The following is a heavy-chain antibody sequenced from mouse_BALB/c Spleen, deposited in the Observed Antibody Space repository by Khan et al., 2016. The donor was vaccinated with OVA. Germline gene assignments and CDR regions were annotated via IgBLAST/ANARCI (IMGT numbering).Heavy chain of an antibody. D-gene: IGHD1-1*02. CDR2: INPSTGGT. J-gene: IGHJ3*01. CDR1: GYTFTSYY. V-gene: IGHV1S81*02. CDR3: TRSVYGAVVY. Sequence: VQLQESGAELVKPGASVRLSCKASGYTFTSYYLYWVKQRPGQGLEWIGDINPSTGGTNFNEMFKTKATLTVDKSSSTAYMQLSSLTSEDSAVYYCTRSVYGAVVYWGQGTLVTVSA.